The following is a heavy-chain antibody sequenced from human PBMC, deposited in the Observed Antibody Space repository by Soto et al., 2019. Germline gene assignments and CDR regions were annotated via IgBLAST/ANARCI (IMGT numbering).Heavy chain of an antibody. D-gene: IGHD3-10*01. J-gene: IGHJ6*02. CDR2: IYYSGST. Sequence: SETLSLTCTVSGGSISSGGYYWSWIRQHPGKGLEWIGYIYYSGSTYYNPSLKSRVTISVDTSKNQFSLKLSSVTAADTAVYYCARDGTRGRGVKGHYYYYGMDVWGQGTTVTVSS. CDR3: ARDGTRGRGVKGHYYYYGMDV. V-gene: IGHV4-31*03. CDR1: GGSISSGGYY.